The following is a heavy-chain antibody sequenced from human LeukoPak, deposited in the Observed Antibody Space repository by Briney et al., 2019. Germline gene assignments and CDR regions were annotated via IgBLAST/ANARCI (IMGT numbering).Heavy chain of an antibody. CDR2: IGGSGGST. CDR3: ARDQNYFTRDRFYDAFDI. Sequence: PGGSLRLSCAASGFTFSSYAMSWVRQAPGKGLEGVSAIGGSGGSTYYADSVKGRFTISRDNAKNTLYLQMNSPRAEDTAVYYCARDQNYFTRDRFYDAFDIWGQGTMVTVSS. J-gene: IGHJ3*02. CDR1: GFTFSSYA. V-gene: IGHV3-23*01. D-gene: IGHD1-7*01.